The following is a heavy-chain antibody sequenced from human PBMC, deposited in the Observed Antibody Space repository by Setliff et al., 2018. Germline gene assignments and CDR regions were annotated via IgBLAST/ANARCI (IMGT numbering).Heavy chain of an antibody. Sequence: GGSLRLSCTASGFTFGDYAMSWVRQAPGKGLEWVSFIKSKAYGGTTEYAASVKGRFTISRDDSKSIAYLQMNSLKTEDTAVYYCTRGRFDPWGQGTLVTSPQ. CDR1: GFTFGDYA. CDR2: IKSKAYGGTT. J-gene: IGHJ5*02. V-gene: IGHV3-49*04. CDR3: TRGRFDP.